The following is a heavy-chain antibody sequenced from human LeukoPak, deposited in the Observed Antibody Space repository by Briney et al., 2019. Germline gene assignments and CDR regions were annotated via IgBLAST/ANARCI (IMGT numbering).Heavy chain of an antibody. D-gene: IGHD3-22*01. CDR2: ISFSGSPT. CDR1: GFTFNDYY. V-gene: IGHV3-11*01. CDR3: ARDRAYYYDSSGYYYFDH. J-gene: IGHJ4*02. Sequence: GGSLRLSCAASGFTFNDYYMSWLRQAPGKGLEWVSYISFSGSPTQYADSVKGRFTISRDNAKNSLYLQMNSLRDEDTAVYYCARDRAYYYDSSGYYYFDHWGQGTLVTVSS.